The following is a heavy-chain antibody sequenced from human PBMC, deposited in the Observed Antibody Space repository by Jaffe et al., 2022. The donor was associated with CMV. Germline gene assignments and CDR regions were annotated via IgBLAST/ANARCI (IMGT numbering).Heavy chain of an antibody. CDR3: ARVAGLGDDAFDI. CDR2: IKQDGSEK. Sequence: EVQLVESGGGLVQPGGSLRLSCAASGFTFSSYWMSWVRQAPGKGLEWVANIKQDGSEKYYVDSVKGRFTISRDNAKNSLYLQMNSLRAEDTAVYYCARVAGLGDDAFDIWGQGTMVTVSS. V-gene: IGHV3-7*03. CDR1: GFTFSSYW. D-gene: IGHD4-17*01. J-gene: IGHJ3*02.